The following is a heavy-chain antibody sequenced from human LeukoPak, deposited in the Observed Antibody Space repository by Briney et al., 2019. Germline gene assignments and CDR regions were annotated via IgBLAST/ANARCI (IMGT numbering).Heavy chain of an antibody. CDR3: ARRWLQILNYCGMDV. J-gene: IGHJ6*02. CDR1: GYTFTGYY. V-gene: IGHV1-2*02. Sequence: ASVKVSCKASGYTFTGYYMHWVRQAPGQGLEWMGWINPNSGGTNYAQKFQGRVTMTRDTSISTAYMELSRLRSDDTAVYYCARRWLQILNYCGMDVWGQGTTVTVSS. CDR2: INPNSGGT. D-gene: IGHD5-24*01.